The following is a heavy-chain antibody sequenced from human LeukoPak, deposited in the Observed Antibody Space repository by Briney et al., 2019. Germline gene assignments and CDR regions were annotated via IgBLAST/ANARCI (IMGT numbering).Heavy chain of an antibody. J-gene: IGHJ4*02. Sequence: PGGSLRLSCAAYGFMFYDYGMTWVRHAPGKGLEWVSDIIWTGASTVYADSVKGRFTISRDNANNSLYLQMNSLRADDTALYYCARGSKGTPGQWGQGTLVTV. V-gene: IGHV3-20*04. CDR1: GFMFYDYG. CDR2: IIWTGAST. D-gene: IGHD3-10*01. CDR3: ARGSKGTPGQ.